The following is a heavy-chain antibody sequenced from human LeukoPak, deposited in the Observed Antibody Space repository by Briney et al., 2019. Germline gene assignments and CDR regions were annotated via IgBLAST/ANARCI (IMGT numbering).Heavy chain of an antibody. CDR3: ARDGLAVAGTVYYYGMDV. CDR1: GFTVSSNY. D-gene: IGHD6-19*01. Sequence: GGSLRLSCAASGFTVSSNYMSWVRQAPGKGLKWVSVIYSGGSTYYADSVKGRFTISRDNSKNTLYLQMNSLRAEDTAVYYCARDGLAVAGTVYYYGMDVWGQGTTVTVSS. J-gene: IGHJ6*02. V-gene: IGHV3-66*01. CDR2: IYSGGST.